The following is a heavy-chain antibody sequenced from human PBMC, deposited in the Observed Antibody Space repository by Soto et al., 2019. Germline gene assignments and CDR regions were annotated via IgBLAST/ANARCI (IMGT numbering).Heavy chain of an antibody. V-gene: IGHV1-58*01. CDR1: GFIFTISS. D-gene: IGHD3-22*01. Sequence: SVEVSCKAAGFIFTISSVQWVRQARGQRLEWIGWITVGTGNTNYAQKFQERVTITRDMSTSTAYMELSNLRSEDTAVYYCAAGDSSGYYGGWGQGTQVTVSS. CDR3: AAGDSSGYYGG. CDR2: ITVGTGNT. J-gene: IGHJ4*02.